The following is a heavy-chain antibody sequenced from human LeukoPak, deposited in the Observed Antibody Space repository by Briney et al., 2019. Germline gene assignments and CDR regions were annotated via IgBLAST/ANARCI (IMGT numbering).Heavy chain of an antibody. J-gene: IGHJ6*02. CDR2: IYNTGSA. Sequence: SQTLSLTCAVSGGSISSGTHYWNWIRQHPGQGLEWIGHIYNTGSAYYNPSLMSRVSISIDTSENQFSLKLSSVTAADTAVYYCASTHCASPSCYSYYYSGLDVWGQGTTVIVSS. D-gene: IGHD2-2*01. CDR3: ASTHCASPSCYSYYYSGLDV. V-gene: IGHV4-31*11. CDR1: GGSISSGTHY.